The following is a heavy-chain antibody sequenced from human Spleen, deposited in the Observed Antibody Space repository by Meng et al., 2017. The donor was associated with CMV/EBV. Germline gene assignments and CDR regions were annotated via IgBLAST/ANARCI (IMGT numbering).Heavy chain of an antibody. CDR1: GSISSEKYD. CDR3: ARGRDTVIVPAALDY. D-gene: IGHD2-2*01. Sequence: GSISSEKYDWGWIRQHPGKGLEWIGSIYYSGGTYYNASLKSRVTMSVDTSKNQFSLKLNSVTAADTAVYYCARGRDTVIVPAALDYWGQGTLVTVSS. V-gene: IGHV4-39*07. CDR2: IYYSGGT. J-gene: IGHJ4*02.